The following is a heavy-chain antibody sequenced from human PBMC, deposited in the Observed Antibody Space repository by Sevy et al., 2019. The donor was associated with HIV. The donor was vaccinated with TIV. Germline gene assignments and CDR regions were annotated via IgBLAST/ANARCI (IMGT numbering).Heavy chain of an antibody. CDR3: AWRVPGDNWFDP. D-gene: IGHD3-10*01. Sequence: SETLSLTCTVTGDSMNTYYWAWIRQPPGKSLEWVGYILYSGSTEYSPSLKSRVTMALDKSKNEVSLRLSSVTAADTAVYCCAWRVPGDNWFDPWGQGRLVTVSS. CDR2: ILYSGST. J-gene: IGHJ5*02. V-gene: IGHV4-59*01. CDR1: GDSMNTYY.